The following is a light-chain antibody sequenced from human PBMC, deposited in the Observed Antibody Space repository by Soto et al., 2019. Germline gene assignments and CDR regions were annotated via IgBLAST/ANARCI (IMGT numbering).Light chain of an antibody. CDR3: KSYAGSNTDV. Sequence: QSVLTQPPSASGSPGQSVTISCTGTKSDIGVYDFVSWYQHHPGKAPRLMIYEVVQRPSGVPDRFSGSKSGNTASLTVSGLQAADEADYFCKSYAGSNTDVFGSGTKVTVL. J-gene: IGLJ1*01. V-gene: IGLV2-8*01. CDR1: KSDIGVYDF. CDR2: EVV.